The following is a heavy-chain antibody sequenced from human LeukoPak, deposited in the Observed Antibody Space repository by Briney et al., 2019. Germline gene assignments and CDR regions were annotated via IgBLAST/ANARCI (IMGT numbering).Heavy chain of an antibody. J-gene: IGHJ3*02. CDR1: GGSISSGGYY. CDR3: ASYDFWSGWNAFDI. CDR2: IYYSGST. V-gene: IGHV4-61*08. D-gene: IGHD3-3*01. Sequence: KPSETLSLTCTVSGGSISSGGYYWSWIRQPPGKGLEWIGYIYYSGSTNYNPSLKSRVTISVDTSKNQFSLKLSSVTAADTAVYYCASYDFWSGWNAFDIWGQGTMVTVSS.